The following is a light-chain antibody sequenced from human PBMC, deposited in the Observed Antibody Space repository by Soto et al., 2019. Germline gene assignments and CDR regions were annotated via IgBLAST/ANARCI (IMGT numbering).Light chain of an antibody. Sequence: DIQMTKSPSSLSASVGDRVTITCRASQSISSYLNWYQQKPGKAPKLLIYAASSLQSWVPSRFSGSGSGTDFTLTISSLQPEDFATYYCQQSYSTPLTFGGGTKVEIK. V-gene: IGKV1-39*01. CDR1: QSISSY. J-gene: IGKJ4*01. CDR3: QQSYSTPLT. CDR2: AAS.